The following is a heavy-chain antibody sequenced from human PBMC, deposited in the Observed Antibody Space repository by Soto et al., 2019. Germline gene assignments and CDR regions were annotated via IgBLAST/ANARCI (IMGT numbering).Heavy chain of an antibody. V-gene: IGHV2-5*01. D-gene: IGHD6-19*01. Sequence: QITLKESGPTLVKPTQTLTLTCTFSGFSLSTSGVGVGWIRQPPGKALEWLALIYWNDDKRYSPSLKSRLTSTKDTAKNQVVLTMTNMDPVDTATYYCALAGLWLIHDTPDYFDYWGQGTLVSVSS. CDR3: ALAGLWLIHDTPDYFDY. CDR2: IYWNDDK. CDR1: GFSLSTSGVG. J-gene: IGHJ4*02.